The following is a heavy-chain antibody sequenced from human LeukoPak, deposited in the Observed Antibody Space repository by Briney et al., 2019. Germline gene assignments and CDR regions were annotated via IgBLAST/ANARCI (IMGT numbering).Heavy chain of an antibody. Sequence: SETLSLTCTVSGGSISSYYWSWIRQPPGKGLEWIGYIYYSGSTNYNPSLKSRVTISVDTSKNQFSLKLSSVTAADTAVYYCARDPMVWGVGLKYYYYGMDVWGKGTTVTVSS. V-gene: IGHV4-59*01. CDR2: IYYSGST. CDR1: GGSISSYY. J-gene: IGHJ6*04. CDR3: ARDPMVWGVGLKYYYYGMDV. D-gene: IGHD3-10*01.